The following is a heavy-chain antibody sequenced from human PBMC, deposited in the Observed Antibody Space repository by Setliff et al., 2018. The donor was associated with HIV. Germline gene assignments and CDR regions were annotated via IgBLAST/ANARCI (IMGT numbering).Heavy chain of an antibody. V-gene: IGHV4-31*03. Sequence: KPSETLSLTCTVSGGSISSGGYYWSWIRQHPGRGLEWIGYIYYSGNTYYNPSLKSRLTISVDTSKNHFSLKLSSVNAADTAVYYCARAFCSSASCYGGGDAFDIWGQGTMVTVSS. CDR3: ARAFCSSASCYGGGDAFDI. CDR2: IYYSGNT. J-gene: IGHJ3*02. D-gene: IGHD2-2*01. CDR1: GGSISSGGYY.